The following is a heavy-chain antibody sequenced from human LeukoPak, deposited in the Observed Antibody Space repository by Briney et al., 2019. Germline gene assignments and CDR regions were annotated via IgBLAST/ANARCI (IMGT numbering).Heavy chain of an antibody. V-gene: IGHV1-18*01. D-gene: IGHD6-25*01. CDR3: ARVHRPYNIGLMDY. Sequence: VASVKVSFKTSGFTFRDYAIGWVRHVPGQGLEWMGWISGYNDNTNFAQRLQDRISMATDTSTDTAYMTLRSLRSDDTAVYLCARVHRPYNIGLMDYWGQGTQITVSS. J-gene: IGHJ4*02. CDR1: GFTFRDYA. CDR2: ISGYNDNT.